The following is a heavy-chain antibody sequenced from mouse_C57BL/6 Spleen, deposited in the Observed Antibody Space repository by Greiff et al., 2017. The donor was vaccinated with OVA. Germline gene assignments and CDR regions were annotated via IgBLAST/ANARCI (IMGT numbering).Heavy chain of an antibody. CDR3: ARGRGKWGAFDY. V-gene: IGHV14-2*01. Sequence: VQLQQSGAELVKPGASVKLSCKASGFNFTGYYMHWVKQRTEQGLEWIGRIYPGDGGTKYDAKFQGKATLTADTSSNTAYLQLRSLTSEDTAVYYCARGRGKWGAFDYWGQGTTLTVSS. CDR1: GFNFTGYY. CDR2: IYPGDGGT. J-gene: IGHJ2*01.